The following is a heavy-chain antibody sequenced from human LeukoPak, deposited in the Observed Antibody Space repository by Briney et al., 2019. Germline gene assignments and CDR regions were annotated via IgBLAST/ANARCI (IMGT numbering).Heavy chain of an antibody. CDR3: ARHTAMAPIYYYYYMDV. CDR2: IYPGDSDT. V-gene: IGHV5-51*01. J-gene: IGHJ6*03. CDR1: GYSFTSYW. D-gene: IGHD5-18*01. Sequence: GESLKISCKGSGYSFTSYWIGWVRQMPGKGLEWMGIIYPGDSDTRYSPSFQGQVTISADKSISTAYLQWSSLKASDTATYYCARHTAMAPIYYYYYMDVWGKGTTVTVSS.